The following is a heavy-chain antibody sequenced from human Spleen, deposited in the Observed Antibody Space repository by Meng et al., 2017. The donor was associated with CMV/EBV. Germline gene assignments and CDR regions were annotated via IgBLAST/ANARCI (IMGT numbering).Heavy chain of an antibody. Sequence: GESLKISCAASGFTFSSYSMNWVRQAPGKGLEWVSSISSSSSYIYYADSVKGRFTISRDNAKNSLYLQMNSLRAEDTAVYYCARDGSGYYPYYYYYGMDVWGQGTTVTVSS. V-gene: IGHV3-21*01. CDR1: GFTFSSYS. D-gene: IGHD3-3*01. CDR2: ISSSSSYI. J-gene: IGHJ6*02. CDR3: ARDGSGYYPYYYYYGMDV.